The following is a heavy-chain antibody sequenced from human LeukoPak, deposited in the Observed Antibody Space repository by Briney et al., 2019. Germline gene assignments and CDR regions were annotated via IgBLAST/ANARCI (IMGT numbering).Heavy chain of an antibody. Sequence: SETLSLTCTVSGGSISGLYWSWVRQPAGKGLEWIGRIYTSGTTNYNPSLTSRVTMSVDTSKNPFSLTLTSVTAADTAVYYCARVLAYWYFDLWGRGTLVTVSS. J-gene: IGHJ2*01. CDR1: GGSISGLY. CDR3: ARVLAYWYFDL. V-gene: IGHV4-4*07. CDR2: IYTSGTT.